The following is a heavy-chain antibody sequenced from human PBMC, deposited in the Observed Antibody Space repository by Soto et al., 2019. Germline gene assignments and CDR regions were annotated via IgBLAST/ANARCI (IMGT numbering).Heavy chain of an antibody. V-gene: IGHV1-58*01. Sequence: VASVKVSCKASGFTFTSSAVQWVRQARGQRLEWIGWIDVGGGKTNYAQKFQERVTITKDISTDTAYMELSSLRSEDTAVYYCATGRGEVSITMVRGVILGYWGQGTLVTVSS. J-gene: IGHJ4*02. CDR3: ATGRGEVSITMVRGVILGY. CDR2: IDVGGGKT. D-gene: IGHD3-10*01. CDR1: GFTFTSSA.